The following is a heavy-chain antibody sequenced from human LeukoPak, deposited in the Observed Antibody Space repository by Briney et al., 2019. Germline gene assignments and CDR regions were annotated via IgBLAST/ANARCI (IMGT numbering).Heavy chain of an antibody. CDR3: ARRPSKYYDILTGYYRSEFDY. V-gene: IGHV1-69*13. CDR1: GGTFSSYA. J-gene: IGHJ4*02. Sequence: ASVKVSCKASGGTFSSYAISWVRQAPGQGLEWMGGIIPIFGTANYAQKFQGRVTITADESTSTAYMELSNLRSEDTAVYYCARRPSKYYDILTGYYRSEFDYWGQGTLVTVSS. D-gene: IGHD3-9*01. CDR2: IIPIFGTA.